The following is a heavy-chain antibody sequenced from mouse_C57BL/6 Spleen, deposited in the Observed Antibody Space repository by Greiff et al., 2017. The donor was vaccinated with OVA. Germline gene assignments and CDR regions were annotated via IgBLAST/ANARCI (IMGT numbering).Heavy chain of an antibody. CDR3: TRDRGVYYYGSFAY. J-gene: IGHJ3*01. V-gene: IGHV5-9-1*02. Sequence: EVMLVESGEGLVKPGGSLKLSCAASGFTFSSYAMSWVRQTPEKRLEWVAYISSGGDYIYYADTVKGRFTISRDNARNTLYLQMSSLKSEDTAMYYCTRDRGVYYYGSFAYWGQGTLVTVSA. D-gene: IGHD1-1*01. CDR1: GFTFSSYA. CDR2: ISSGGDYI.